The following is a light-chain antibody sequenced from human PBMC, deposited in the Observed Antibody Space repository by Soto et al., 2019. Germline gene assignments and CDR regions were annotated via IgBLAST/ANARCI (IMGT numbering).Light chain of an antibody. J-gene: IGLJ3*02. CDR2: DVY. Sequence: QSVLTQSRSVSGSPGQSVTISCTGTSSDVSWYQHHPAKAPKLMIFDVYKRPSGVPDRFSGSKSGNTASLTISGLQAEDEADYYCSSYAGSHVWVFGGGTQLTVL. V-gene: IGLV2-11*01. CDR3: SSYAGSHVWV. CDR1: SSDV.